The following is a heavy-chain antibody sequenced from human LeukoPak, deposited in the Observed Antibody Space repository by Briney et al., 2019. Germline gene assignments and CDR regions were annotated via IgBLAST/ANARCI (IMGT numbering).Heavy chain of an antibody. D-gene: IGHD1-1*01. Sequence: GASVKVSCKTSGYTFTTYGISWVRQAPGQGLEWMGWISAYNGNTRYTQKLQGRVTMTTEKSTSTAYMELRSLTSDDTAVYYCARDPDDDDAFGIWGQGTMVIVPS. CDR2: ISAYNGNT. CDR1: GYTFTTYG. J-gene: IGHJ3*02. CDR3: ARDPDDDDAFGI. V-gene: IGHV1-18*01.